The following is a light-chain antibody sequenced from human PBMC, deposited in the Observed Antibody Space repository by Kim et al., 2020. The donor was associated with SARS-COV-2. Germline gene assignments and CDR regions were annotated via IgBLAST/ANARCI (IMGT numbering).Light chain of an antibody. J-gene: IGLJ3*02. V-gene: IGLV4-69*01. Sequence: QHVLTQSPSASASLGASVKLTCTLSSGHSSYAIAWHQQQPEKGPRYLMKLNSDGSHSKGDGIPDRFSGSSSGAERYLTISSLQSEDEADYYCQTWGTGLWVFGGGTQLTVL. CDR1: SGHSSYA. CDR3: QTWGTGLWV. CDR2: LNSDGSH.